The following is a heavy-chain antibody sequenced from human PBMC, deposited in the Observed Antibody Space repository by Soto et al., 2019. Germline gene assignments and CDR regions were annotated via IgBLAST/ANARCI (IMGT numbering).Heavy chain of an antibody. D-gene: IGHD3-9*01. CDR3: ARDFESTFDY. Sequence: QVQLVESGGGVVQPGRSLRLSCAASGVTFSSYGMHWVRQAPGKGLEWVAVIGYDGSDRYYADSEKGRFTISRDNSKNTLFLQMNSLRAEDTAVYYCARDFESTFDYWGQGTLVTVSS. CDR2: IGYDGSDR. J-gene: IGHJ4*02. V-gene: IGHV3-33*01. CDR1: GVTFSSYG.